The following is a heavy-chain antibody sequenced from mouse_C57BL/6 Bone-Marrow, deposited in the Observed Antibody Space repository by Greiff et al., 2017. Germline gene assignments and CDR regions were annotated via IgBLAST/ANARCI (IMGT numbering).Heavy chain of an antibody. J-gene: IGHJ4*01. CDR3: ARWDTTVNYYAMDY. D-gene: IGHD1-1*01. Sequence: VQLQESGPGLVQPSQSLSITCTVSGFSLTSSGVHWVRQSPGKGLEWLGVIWSGGSTDYNAAFISRLSISKDNSKSQVFFKMNSMQADDTAIYYCARWDTTVNYYAMDYWGQGTSVTVSS. V-gene: IGHV2-2*01. CDR1: GFSLTSSG. CDR2: IWSGGST.